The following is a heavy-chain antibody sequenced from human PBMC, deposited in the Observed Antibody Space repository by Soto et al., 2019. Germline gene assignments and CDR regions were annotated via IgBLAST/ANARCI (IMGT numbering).Heavy chain of an antibody. CDR1: GDSISSPKW. D-gene: IGHD6-19*01. Sequence: QVQLQESGPGLVKPSGTLSLTCAVSGDSISSPKWWTWLRQPPGKGLEWIGDLLHGGTTNYNPSLKGRVTLSVDTSQNQFSLNLTSVTAADTAIYYCAYSTGWYRHDVWGQGTSVTVSS. CDR3: AYSTGWYRHDV. J-gene: IGHJ3*01. V-gene: IGHV4-4*02. CDR2: LLHGGTT.